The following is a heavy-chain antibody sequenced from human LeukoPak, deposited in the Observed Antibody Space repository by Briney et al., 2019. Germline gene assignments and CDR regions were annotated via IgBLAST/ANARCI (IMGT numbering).Heavy chain of an antibody. D-gene: IGHD3-22*01. J-gene: IGHJ4*02. CDR2: ISGSGGST. V-gene: IGHV3-23*01. CDR3: AKKEPDYYDSSGYYSWYFDY. Sequence: PGGSLRLSCAASGFTFSSYAMNWVRQAPGKGLEWVSAISGSGGSTYYADSVKGRFTISRGNSKNTLYLQMNSLRAEDTAVYYCAKKEPDYYDSSGYYSWYFDYWGQGTLVTVSS. CDR1: GFTFSSYA.